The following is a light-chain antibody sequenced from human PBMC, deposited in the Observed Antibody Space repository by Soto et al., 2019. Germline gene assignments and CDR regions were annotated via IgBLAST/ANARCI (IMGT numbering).Light chain of an antibody. CDR2: EVT. V-gene: IGLV2-18*02. J-gene: IGLJ2*01. Sequence: QSALTQPPSVSGSPGQSVTISCTGTSSDVGSYNRVSWYQQPPGTAPKLIIFEVTNRPSGVPDRFSGSKSGNTASLTISGLQAEDEAEYYCNSYTTSSTVVFGGGTKLTVL. CDR1: SSDVGSYNR. CDR3: NSYTTSSTVV.